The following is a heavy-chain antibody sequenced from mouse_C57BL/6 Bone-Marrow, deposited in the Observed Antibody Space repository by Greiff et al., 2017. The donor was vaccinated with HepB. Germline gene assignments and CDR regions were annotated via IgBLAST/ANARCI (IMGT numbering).Heavy chain of an antibody. CDR2: FHPYNDDT. Sequence: VKLMESGAELVKPGASVKMSCKASGYTFTTYPIEWMKQNHGKSLEWIGNFHPYNDDTKYNEKFKGKATLTVEKSSSTVYLELSRLTSDDSAVYYCARKHDYDGYFDYWGQGTTLTVSS. V-gene: IGHV1-47*01. J-gene: IGHJ2*01. CDR3: ARKHDYDGYFDY. CDR1: GYTFTTYP. D-gene: IGHD2-4*01.